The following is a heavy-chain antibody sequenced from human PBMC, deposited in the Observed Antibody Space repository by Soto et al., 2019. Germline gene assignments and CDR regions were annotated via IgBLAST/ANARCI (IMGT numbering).Heavy chain of an antibody. CDR3: AKGPSGYYPSLRY. CDR2: ISYDGSNK. CDR1: GFILLRYG. D-gene: IGHD3-22*01. V-gene: IGHV3-30*18. Sequence: GGAPRLSCAGPGFILLRYGIHLVRPAPGKGLEWVAVISYDGSNKYYADSVKGRFTISRDNSKNTLYLQMNSLRAEDTAVYYCAKGPSGYYPSLRYWGQGTLVTVS. J-gene: IGHJ4*02.